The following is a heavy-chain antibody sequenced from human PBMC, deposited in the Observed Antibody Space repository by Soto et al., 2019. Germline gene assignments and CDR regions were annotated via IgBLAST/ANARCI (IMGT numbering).Heavy chain of an antibody. D-gene: IGHD6-6*01. CDR2: IYYSGST. CDR1: GGSISSYY. Sequence: PSETLSLTCTVSGGSISSYYWSWIRQPPGKGLEWIGYIYYSGSTYYNPSLKSRGTISVDTSKNQFSLKLSSVTAADTAVYYCARYEQLVDWFDPWGQGTLVTVSS. J-gene: IGHJ5*02. CDR3: ARYEQLVDWFDP. V-gene: IGHV4-59*08.